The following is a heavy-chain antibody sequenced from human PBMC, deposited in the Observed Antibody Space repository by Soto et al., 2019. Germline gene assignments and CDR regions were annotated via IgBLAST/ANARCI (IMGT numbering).Heavy chain of an antibody. V-gene: IGHV4-59*12. CDR1: GGSISSYY. CDR2: IYYSGST. Sequence: SETLSLTCTVSGGSISSYYWSWIRQPPGKGLEWIGYIYYSGSTNYNPSLKSRVTISVDNAKNTLYLQMNSLRAEDTAVFYCGRGGSDSPMAPGYWGQGTLVTVSS. CDR3: GRGGSDSPMAPGY. J-gene: IGHJ4*02. D-gene: IGHD5-18*01.